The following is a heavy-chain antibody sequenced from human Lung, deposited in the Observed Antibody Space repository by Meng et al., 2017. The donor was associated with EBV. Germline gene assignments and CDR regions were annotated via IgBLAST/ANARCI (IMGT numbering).Heavy chain of an antibody. Sequence: QRARPALVEPSKPLPPPCTCSGGSLGISSSYWGLVRQPPGKGLEWIGSIYYSGSTYYNPSLKSRVTISVDTSKNQFSLKLSSVTAADTAVYYCARLGTYCGGDCYFYYFDYWGQGTLVTVSS. J-gene: IGHJ4*02. V-gene: IGHV4-39*01. CDR2: IYYSGST. CDR1: GGSLGISSSY. CDR3: ARLGTYCGGDCYFYYFDY. D-gene: IGHD2-21*01.